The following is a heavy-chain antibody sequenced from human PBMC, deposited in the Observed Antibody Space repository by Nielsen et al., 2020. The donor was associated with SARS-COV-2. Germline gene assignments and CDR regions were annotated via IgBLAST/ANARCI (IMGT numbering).Heavy chain of an antibody. Sequence: SETLSLTCTVSGGSISTYYWSWIRQPPGKTLEWIGNIYHSGSTHYNPSLESRVTISIDTSKNQFSLKVTSVTSADTAVYFCARGYGWLPDYWGRGTLVTVSS. CDR3: ARGYGWLPDY. D-gene: IGHD3-22*01. V-gene: IGHV4-59*01. J-gene: IGHJ4*02. CDR1: GGSISTYY. CDR2: IYHSGST.